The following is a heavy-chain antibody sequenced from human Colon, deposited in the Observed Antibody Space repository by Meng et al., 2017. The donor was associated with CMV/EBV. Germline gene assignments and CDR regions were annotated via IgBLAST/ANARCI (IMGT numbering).Heavy chain of an antibody. CDR1: GLTFGSYW. D-gene: IGHD3-16*01. CDR2: IKQDGSEK. V-gene: IGHV3-7*03. J-gene: IGHJ4*02. CDR3: AKEGGY. Sequence: GESLKISCAASGLTFGSYWMNWVRQAPGKGLEWVANIKQDGSEKYYVDSVKGRFTISRDNAKNLLYLQMNSLRPEDTALYYCAKEGGYWGQGTLVTVSS.